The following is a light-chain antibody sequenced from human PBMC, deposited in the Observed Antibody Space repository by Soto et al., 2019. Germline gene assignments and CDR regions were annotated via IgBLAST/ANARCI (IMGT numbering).Light chain of an antibody. CDR3: QHANSFPLT. V-gene: IGKV1-12*01. CDR1: QGISYW. Sequence: DIQMTQSPSSVSASVGDRVTITCRASQGISYWLAWYQQKPGKVPKLLIYSASSLQSGVPSRFSGSGSGTDFTLTISSLQPEDFATYYCQHANSFPLTFGGGTKVEIK. J-gene: IGKJ4*01. CDR2: SAS.